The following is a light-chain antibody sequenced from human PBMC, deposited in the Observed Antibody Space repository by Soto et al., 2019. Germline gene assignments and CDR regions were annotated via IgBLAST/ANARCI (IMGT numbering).Light chain of an antibody. CDR3: LSYTTSTSYV. Sequence: QSVLTHPTSVSGSPGQSITISCTGTSSDVGAYNRVSWYQQHSGKAPKLMIYEVSDRPSGVSSRFSGSKSGNTASLTISGLQAEDEADYYCLSYTTSTSYVFGTGTKVTVL. CDR2: EVS. V-gene: IGLV2-14*01. J-gene: IGLJ1*01. CDR1: SSDVGAYNR.